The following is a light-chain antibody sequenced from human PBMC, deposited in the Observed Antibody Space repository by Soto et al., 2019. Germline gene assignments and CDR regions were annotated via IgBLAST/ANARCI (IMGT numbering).Light chain of an antibody. CDR1: NIRSKS. Sequence: SYELTQPPSVSVAPGQTARIACGGNNIRSKSVHWYQQKPGQAPVLVVCDDSVRPSGIPERFSGSNSENTATLTISRVEAGDEVDYFCQVWDSSSDHYVFGAGTKVTAL. J-gene: IGLJ1*01. CDR3: QVWDSSSDHYV. V-gene: IGLV3-21*02. CDR2: DDS.